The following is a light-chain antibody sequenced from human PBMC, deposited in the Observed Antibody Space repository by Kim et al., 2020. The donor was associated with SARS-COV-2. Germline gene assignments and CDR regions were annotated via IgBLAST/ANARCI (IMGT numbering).Light chain of an antibody. J-gene: IGKJ4*01. CDR1: QSVSSNN. CDR2: GAS. Sequence: SPGERATPSCRASQSVSSNNLAWYQQKPGQAPRLLIYGASTRATGIPDRFSGSGSGTDFTLTISRLEPEDFAVYYCQQSGSSPLTFGGGTKVEIK. CDR3: QQSGSSPLT. V-gene: IGKV3-20*01.